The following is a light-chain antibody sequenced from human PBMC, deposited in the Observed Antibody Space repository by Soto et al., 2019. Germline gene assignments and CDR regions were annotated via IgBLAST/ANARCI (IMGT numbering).Light chain of an antibody. CDR1: SSDVGGYNY. CDR3: NSYTTRYTFV. V-gene: IGLV2-14*01. Sequence: QPVLTQPASVSGSPGQSITISCTGTSSDVGGYNYVSWYQHHPGKAPKLIIYEVNKRPSEVSNRFSGSKSGNTASLTISGLQPEDEADYYCNSYTTRYTFVLGSGTKLTVL. CDR2: EVN. J-gene: IGLJ1*01.